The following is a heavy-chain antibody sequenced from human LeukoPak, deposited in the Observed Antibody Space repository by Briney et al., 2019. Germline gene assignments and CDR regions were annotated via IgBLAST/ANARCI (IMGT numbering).Heavy chain of an antibody. CDR2: IAGSGGST. Sequence: GRSLRLSCAASRFTFSTYAMTWVRQAPGKGLQWVSSIAGSGGSTFYADSVKGRFTISRDNSKDTLSLQMNSLRVEDTAVYYCASQREARGSFYEFDYCGQGTLVTVSS. V-gene: IGHV3-23*01. CDR3: ASQREARGSFYEFDY. CDR1: RFTFSTYA. J-gene: IGHJ4*02. D-gene: IGHD1-26*01.